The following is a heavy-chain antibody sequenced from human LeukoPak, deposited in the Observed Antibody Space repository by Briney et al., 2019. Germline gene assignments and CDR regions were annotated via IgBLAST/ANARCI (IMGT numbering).Heavy chain of an antibody. J-gene: IGHJ4*02. CDR1: GLTFSSYA. D-gene: IGHD4-17*01. CDR2: ISGSGHST. Sequence: PGGSLRLSCAASGLTFSSYAMSWVRQAPGKGLEWVSGISGSGHSTNHADSVKGRFTISRDNSKNTLFLQMNSLRAEDTAVYYCAKRDPTGYFDYWGQGTLITVSS. V-gene: IGHV3-23*01. CDR3: AKRDPTGYFDY.